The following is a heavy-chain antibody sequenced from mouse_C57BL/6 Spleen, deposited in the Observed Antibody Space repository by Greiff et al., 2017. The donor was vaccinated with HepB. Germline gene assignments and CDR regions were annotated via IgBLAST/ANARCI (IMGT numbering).Heavy chain of an antibody. CDR3: ARTYYYGSSYLAY. CDR2: IDPSDSYT. CDR1: GYTFTSYW. D-gene: IGHD1-1*01. J-gene: IGHJ2*01. V-gene: IGHV1-69*01. Sequence: QVQLKQPGAELVMPGASVKLSCKASGYTFTSYWMHWVKQRPGQGLEWIGEIDPSDSYTNYNQKFKGKSTLTVDKSSSTAYMQLSSLTSEDSAVYYCARTYYYGSSYLAYWGQGTTLTVSS.